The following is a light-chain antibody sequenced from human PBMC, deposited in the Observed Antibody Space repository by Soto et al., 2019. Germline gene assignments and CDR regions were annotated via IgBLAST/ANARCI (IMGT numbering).Light chain of an antibody. CDR2: DAS. CDR3: QHYNSYPLT. J-gene: IGKJ4*01. CDR1: GSISNW. V-gene: IGKV1-5*01. Sequence: DIQMTQSPSTLSASVGDRVTITCRASGSISNWLAWYQRGPGKAPKLLICDASNLESGVPSRFSGSGPGKEFTLTTRSLPLDDFGHNYRQHYNSYPLTFGGGTTV.